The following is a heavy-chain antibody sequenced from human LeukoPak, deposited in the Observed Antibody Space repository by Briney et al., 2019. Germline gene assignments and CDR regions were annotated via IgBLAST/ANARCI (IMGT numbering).Heavy chain of an antibody. CDR2: IYHSGST. D-gene: IGHD3-3*01. J-gene: IGHJ4*02. V-gene: IGHV4-30-2*01. Sequence: PSQTLSLTCAVSGGSISSGGYSWSWIRQPPGKGLEWIGYIYHSGSTYYNPSLKSRVTISVDRSKNQFPLKLSSVTAADTAVYYCARVRPYDFWSGPFDYWGQGTLVTVSS. CDR1: GGSISSGGYS. CDR3: ARVRPYDFWSGPFDY.